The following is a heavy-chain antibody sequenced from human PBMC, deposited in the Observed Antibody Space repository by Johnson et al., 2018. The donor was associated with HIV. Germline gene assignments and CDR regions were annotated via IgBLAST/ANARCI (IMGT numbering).Heavy chain of an antibody. J-gene: IGHJ3*02. D-gene: IGHD1-26*01. Sequence: EVLLLESGGGLIQPGGSLRLSCAASGFTVSSNYMSWVRQAPGKGLEWVSVIYSGGSTYYADSVKGRLTISRDKSKNTLYLQMNSLRAEDTAVYYCAKDTVSGSYYDAFDIWGQGTMVTVSS. CDR1: GFTVSSNY. V-gene: IGHV3-66*03. CDR2: IYSGGST. CDR3: AKDTVSGSYYDAFDI.